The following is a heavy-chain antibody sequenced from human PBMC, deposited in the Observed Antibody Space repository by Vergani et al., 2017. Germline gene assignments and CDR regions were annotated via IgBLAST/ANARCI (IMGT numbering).Heavy chain of an antibody. J-gene: IGHJ4*02. D-gene: IGHD6-13*01. CDR3: VKKARIAAAGAGDY. Sequence: EVQLVESGGGVVQPGGSLRLSCAASGFTFDDYAMHWVRQAPGKGLEYVSAISSNGGSTYYADSVKGRFTISRDNSKNTLYLQMSSLRAEDTAVYYCVKKARIAAAGAGDYWGQGTLVTVSS. CDR1: GFTFDDYA. V-gene: IGHV3-64D*06. CDR2: ISSNGGST.